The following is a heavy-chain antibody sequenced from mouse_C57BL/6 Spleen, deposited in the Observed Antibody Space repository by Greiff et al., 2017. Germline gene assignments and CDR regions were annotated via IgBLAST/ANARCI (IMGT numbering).Heavy chain of an antibody. CDR2: IYPGDGDT. J-gene: IGHJ2*01. D-gene: IGHD2-12*01. CDR1: GYAFSSSW. V-gene: IGHV1-82*01. Sequence: VQLVESGPELVKPGASVKISCKASGYAFSSSWMNWVKQRPGKGLEWIGRIYPGDGDTNYNGKFKGKATLTADKSSSTAYMQLSSLTSEDSAVYFCARELEGFDYWGQGTTLTVSS. CDR3: ARELEGFDY.